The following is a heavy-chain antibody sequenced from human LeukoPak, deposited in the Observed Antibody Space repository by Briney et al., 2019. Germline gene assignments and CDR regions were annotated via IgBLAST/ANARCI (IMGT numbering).Heavy chain of an antibody. J-gene: IGHJ4*02. CDR3: ARDMKSGESSEIDY. CDR1: GFTFSNYW. V-gene: IGHV3-74*03. D-gene: IGHD3-10*01. Sequence: GGSLRLSCAASGFTFSNYWVHWVRQAPGKGLVWVSRINRDGSTTKYADSVKGRFTVSRDNAKNTLNLQMNSLRAEDTAVYYCARDMKSGESSEIDYWGQGTLVTVSS. CDR2: INRDGSTT.